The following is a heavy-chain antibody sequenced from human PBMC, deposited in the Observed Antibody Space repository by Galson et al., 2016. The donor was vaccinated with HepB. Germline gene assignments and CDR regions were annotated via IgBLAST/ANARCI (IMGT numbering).Heavy chain of an antibody. CDR1: GLTFTSYA. CDR3: AREGKGGRVDYYYYYYMDV. Sequence: SLRLSCAASGLTFTSYAMTWVRQTPGKGLEWVSSITGSCRRIYYADSVKGRFIISRDNSKGTLYLQMNSLSAEDTAVYYCAREGKGGRVDYYYYYYMDVWGKGTTVTVSS. J-gene: IGHJ6*03. V-gene: IGHV3-23*01. CDR2: ITGSCRRI. D-gene: IGHD2-15*01.